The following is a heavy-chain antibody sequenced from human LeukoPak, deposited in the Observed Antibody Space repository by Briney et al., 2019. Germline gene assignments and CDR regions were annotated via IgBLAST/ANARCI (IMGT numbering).Heavy chain of an antibody. J-gene: IGHJ4*02. CDR3: ARGGGYCSSTSCYSY. Sequence: VASVKVSCKVSGYTLTELSMHWVRQAPGKGLEWMGGFDPEDGETIYAQKFQGRVTMTEDTSTDTAYMELRSLRSDDTAVYYCARGGGYCSSTSCYSYWGQGTLVTVSS. CDR1: GYTLTELS. D-gene: IGHD2-2*02. CDR2: FDPEDGET. V-gene: IGHV1-24*01.